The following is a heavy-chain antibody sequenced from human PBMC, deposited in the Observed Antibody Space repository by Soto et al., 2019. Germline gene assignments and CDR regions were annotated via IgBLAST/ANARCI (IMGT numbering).Heavy chain of an antibody. CDR3: ARNAEGTDYDYYYCMNV. V-gene: IGHV1-24*01. Sequence: ASVKVSCKVSGYTLTDLSMHWVRQAPGQGLEWMGGFAPEDGETNYAQKYQGRVTITEAQSTSTAYMELSSLRAEDTAVYYCARNAEGTDYDYYYCMNVWGQGNRVTVS. CDR1: GYTLTDLS. CDR2: FAPEDGET. J-gene: IGHJ6*02. D-gene: IGHD2-8*01.